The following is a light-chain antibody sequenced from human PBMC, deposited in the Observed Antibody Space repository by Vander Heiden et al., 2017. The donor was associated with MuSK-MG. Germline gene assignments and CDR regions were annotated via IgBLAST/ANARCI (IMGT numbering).Light chain of an antibody. CDR3: QSYDSSQRVV. CDR2: GNS. CDR1: SSNIGAGYD. J-gene: IGLJ2*01. V-gene: IGLV1-40*01. Sequence: QSVLTQPPSVSGAPGTRVTISCTGSSSNIGAGYDVHCYHQLQGTAPNLLIYGNSNRPSGVPDRFSGSKSGTSASPAITGLQAEDEADYYCQSYDSSQRVVFGGGTKLTVL.